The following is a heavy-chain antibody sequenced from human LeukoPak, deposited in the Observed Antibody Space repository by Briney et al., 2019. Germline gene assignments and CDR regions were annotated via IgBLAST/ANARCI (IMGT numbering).Heavy chain of an antibody. CDR1: GGSVSSGNYF. CDR3: ARGLVATITESDY. D-gene: IGHD5-12*01. V-gene: IGHV4-61*01. Sequence: SETLSLTCTVSGGSVSSGNYFWSWIRQPPGKGLEWIGYIYYSGSTNYNPSLKSRVTISVDRSKNQFSLKLSSVTAADTAVYYCARGLVATITESDYWGQGTLVTVSS. CDR2: IYYSGST. J-gene: IGHJ4*02.